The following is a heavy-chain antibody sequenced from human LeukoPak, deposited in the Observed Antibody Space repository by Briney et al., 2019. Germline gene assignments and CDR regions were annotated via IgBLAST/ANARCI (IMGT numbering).Heavy chain of an antibody. V-gene: IGHV3-30*02. D-gene: IGHD1-26*01. Sequence: GGSLSLSCAASGFTFSSNGLPWARQAQGKGREWVAFIRYDGSNKYYADSVKGRFTISRDNSKNTLYLQMNSLRAEDTAVYYCAKDPQKWESYFDYWGQGTLVTVSS. CDR2: IRYDGSNK. CDR1: GFTFSSNG. J-gene: IGHJ4*02. CDR3: AKDPQKWESYFDY.